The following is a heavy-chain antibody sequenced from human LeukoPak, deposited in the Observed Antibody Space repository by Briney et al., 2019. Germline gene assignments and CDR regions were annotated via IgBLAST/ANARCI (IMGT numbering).Heavy chain of an antibody. D-gene: IGHD6-19*01. J-gene: IGHJ4*02. CDR1: GFTFSNYW. Sequence: GGSLRLSCVVSGFTFSNYWMSWVRQAPGKGLEWVAFIRYDGTNKYYTDSVKGRFTLSRDNSKNTLYLQMNSLRVEDTAVYYCAKDLRPWLVAGGSFDYWGQGTLVIVSS. CDR3: AKDLRPWLVAGGSFDY. CDR2: IRYDGTNK. V-gene: IGHV3-30*02.